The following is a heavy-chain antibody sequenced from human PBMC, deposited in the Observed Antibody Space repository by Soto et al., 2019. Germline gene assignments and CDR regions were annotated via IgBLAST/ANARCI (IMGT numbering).Heavy chain of an antibody. CDR3: ASNPYSSSWYS. V-gene: IGHV4-30-2*01. CDR1: GGSISSGGYS. J-gene: IGHJ4*02. CDR2: IYHSGNT. Sequence: SQTLSLTCAVSGGSISSGGYSWSWIRQPPGKGLEWIGYIYHSGNTYYNPSLKSRVSISVDRSKNQFSLKLSSVTAEDTAVYYCASNPYSSSWYSWVQGTLVTVSS. D-gene: IGHD6-13*01.